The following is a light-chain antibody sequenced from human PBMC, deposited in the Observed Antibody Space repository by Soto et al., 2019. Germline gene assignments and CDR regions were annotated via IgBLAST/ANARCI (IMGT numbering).Light chain of an antibody. Sequence: DIQMTQTPSSLSASVGDRVTITCRARQNINSYLNWYQQKPGKAPKLLIYAASSLQSGVPSRFSGSGSGTDFTLTVSSLQPEDFATYYCHQSYDIPTFC. CDR3: HQSYDIPT. CDR1: QNINSY. J-gene: IGKJ5*01. CDR2: AAS. V-gene: IGKV1-39*01.